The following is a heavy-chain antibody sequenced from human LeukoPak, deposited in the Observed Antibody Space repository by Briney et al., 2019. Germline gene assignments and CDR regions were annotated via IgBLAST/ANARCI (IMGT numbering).Heavy chain of an antibody. Sequence: GGSLRLSCAASGFTFSSYGMHWVRQAPGKGLEWVSYINSSGSTIYYADSVKGRFTISRDNAKNSLYLQMNSLRAEDTAVYYCAELGITMIGGVWGKGTTVTISS. D-gene: IGHD3-10*02. CDR1: GFTFSSYG. CDR3: AELGITMIGGV. CDR2: INSSGSTI. J-gene: IGHJ6*04. V-gene: IGHV3-48*04.